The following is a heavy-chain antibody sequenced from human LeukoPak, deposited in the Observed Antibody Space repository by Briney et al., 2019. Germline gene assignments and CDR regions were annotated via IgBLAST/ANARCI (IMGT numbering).Heavy chain of an antibody. V-gene: IGHV3-21*04. CDR1: GFTFSSYS. D-gene: IGHD5-18*01. CDR3: AASGYSYGRDYFDY. Sequence: GGSLRLSCAASGFTFSSYSMNWVRQAPGKGLEWVSSISSSSSYIYYADSVKGRFTISRDNAKNSLYLQMNSLRAEDTAVYYCAASGYSYGRDYFDYWGQGTLVTVSS. J-gene: IGHJ4*02. CDR2: ISSSSSYI.